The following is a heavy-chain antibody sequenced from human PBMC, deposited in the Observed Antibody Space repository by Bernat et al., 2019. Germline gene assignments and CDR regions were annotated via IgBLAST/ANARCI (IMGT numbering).Heavy chain of an antibody. V-gene: IGHV4-31*03. Sequence: QVQLQESGPGLVKPSQTLSLTCTVSGGSISSGGYYWSWIRQHPGKGLEWIGYIYYSGSTYYNPSLKTRVTISVDTSKNQFSLKLSSVTAADTAVYYCAGAPRWYQQLWGRYFDYWGQGTLVTVSS. CDR3: AGAPRWYQQLWGRYFDY. J-gene: IGHJ4*02. CDR2: IYYSGST. D-gene: IGHD2-2*01. CDR1: GGSISSGGYY.